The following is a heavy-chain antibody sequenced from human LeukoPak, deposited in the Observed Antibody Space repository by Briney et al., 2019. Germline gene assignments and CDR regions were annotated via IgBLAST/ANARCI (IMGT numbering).Heavy chain of an antibody. CDR2: MNPNSGNT. Sequence: GASVKVSCKASGYTFTSYDINWVRQATGQGLEWMGWMNPNSGNTGYAQKFQGRVTITRNTSISTAYMELSSLRSEDTAVYYCARGGGYDFWSGYYRYYYYMDVWGKGTTVTVSS. CDR1: GYTFTSYD. D-gene: IGHD3-3*01. V-gene: IGHV1-8*01. CDR3: ARGGGYDFWSGYYRYYYYMDV. J-gene: IGHJ6*03.